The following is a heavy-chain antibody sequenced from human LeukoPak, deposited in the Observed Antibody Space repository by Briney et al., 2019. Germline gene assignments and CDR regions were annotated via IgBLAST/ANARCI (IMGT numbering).Heavy chain of an antibody. CDR1: GGSISSYY. D-gene: IGHD2-15*01. CDR2: IYYSGST. CDR3: ARGRCSGGSCFLGYYYYGMDV. V-gene: IGHV4-59*01. J-gene: IGHJ6*02. Sequence: KASETLSLTCTVSGGSISSYYWSWIRQPPGKGLEWIGYIYYSGSTNYNPSLKSRVTISVDTSKNQFSLKLSSVTAADTAVYYCARGRCSGGSCFLGYYYYGMDVWGQGTTVTVSS.